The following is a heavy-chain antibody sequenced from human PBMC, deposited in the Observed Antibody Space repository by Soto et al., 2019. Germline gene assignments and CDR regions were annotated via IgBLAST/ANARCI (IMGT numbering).Heavy chain of an antibody. V-gene: IGHV3-21*01. J-gene: IGHJ4*02. D-gene: IGHD4-4*01. CDR2: ISSSSNYI. CDR3: ARDPSTVTRD. Sequence: EVQLVESGGGLVKPGGSLRVSCAASGFTFSSYSMNWVRQAPGKGLEWVSSISSSSNYIYYADSVKGRFTISRDNAKNSLYLQMNSLRAEDTAVYYCARDPSTVTRDWGQGTLVTVSS. CDR1: GFTFSSYS.